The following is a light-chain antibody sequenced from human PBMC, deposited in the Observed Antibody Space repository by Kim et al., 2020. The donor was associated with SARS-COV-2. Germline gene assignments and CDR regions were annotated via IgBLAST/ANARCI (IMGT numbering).Light chain of an antibody. CDR2: GAS. Sequence: ATRSVSPGERVTLSGRASQSVSSSLAWYRLKPGQAPRLLIYGASTRATGIPARFSGSGSGTEFTLTISSLQSEDFAVYYCQHSGTFGQGTKVDIK. CDR1: QSVSSS. J-gene: IGKJ1*01. CDR3: QHSGT. V-gene: IGKV3-15*01.